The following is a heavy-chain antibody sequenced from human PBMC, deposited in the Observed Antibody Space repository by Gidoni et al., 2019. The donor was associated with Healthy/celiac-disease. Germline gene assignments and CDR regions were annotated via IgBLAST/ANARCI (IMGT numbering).Heavy chain of an antibody. D-gene: IGHD3-22*01. V-gene: IGHV2-5*02. J-gene: IGHJ3*02. Sequence: QITLKESGPTLVQPTQTLTLTCTFSGFSLSTSGVGVGWTRQPPGKALEWLALIYWDDDQRYSPALKSRLTITKDTSKNQVVLTMTNMDPVDTATYYCAHKAGYRDSSGQLRGAFDIWGQGTMVTVSS. CDR3: AHKAGYRDSSGQLRGAFDI. CDR1: GFSLSTSGVG. CDR2: IYWDDDQ.